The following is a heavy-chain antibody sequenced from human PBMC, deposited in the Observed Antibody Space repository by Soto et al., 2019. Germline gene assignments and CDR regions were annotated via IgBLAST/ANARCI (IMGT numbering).Heavy chain of an antibody. V-gene: IGHV3-74*03. Sequence: PGGSLRLSCAASGFMFSGFWMHWVRQVPGKGLVWVSRINSDESVKAYASSVKGRFTIARDNAKQMLYLQMNSLRTEDTAVYYCAIFPNQQALRPLHAICGQGSLVPVSS. CDR1: GFMFSGFW. CDR3: AIFPNQQALRPLHAI. CDR2: INSDESVK. D-gene: IGHD2-2*01. J-gene: IGHJ1*01.